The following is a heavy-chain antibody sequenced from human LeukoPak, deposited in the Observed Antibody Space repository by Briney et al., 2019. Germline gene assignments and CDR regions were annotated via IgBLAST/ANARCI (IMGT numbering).Heavy chain of an antibody. V-gene: IGHV4-59*01. Sequence: PSETLSLTCTVSGGSISSYYWSWIRQPPGKGLEWIGYIYYSGSTNYNPSLKSRVTISVDTSKNQFSLKLSSVTAADTAVYYCARDGGYSYGLNWFDPWGQGTLVTVSS. D-gene: IGHD5-18*01. CDR3: ARDGGYSYGLNWFDP. J-gene: IGHJ5*02. CDR1: GGSISSYY. CDR2: IYYSGST.